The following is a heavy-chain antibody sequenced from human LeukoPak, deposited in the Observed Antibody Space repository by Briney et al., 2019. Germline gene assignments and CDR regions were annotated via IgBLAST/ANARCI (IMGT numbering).Heavy chain of an antibody. CDR1: GYTFTSYD. D-gene: IGHD3-3*01. CDR2: MNPNSGNT. CDR3: ARGRLSFRSGYYFFDY. Sequence: ASVKVSCKASGYTFTSYDINWVRQATGQGLEWMGWMNPNSGNTGYAQKFQGRVTMTRNTSISTAYMELSSLRSEDTAVYYCARGRLSFRSGYYFFDYWGQGTLVTVSS. V-gene: IGHV1-8*01. J-gene: IGHJ4*02.